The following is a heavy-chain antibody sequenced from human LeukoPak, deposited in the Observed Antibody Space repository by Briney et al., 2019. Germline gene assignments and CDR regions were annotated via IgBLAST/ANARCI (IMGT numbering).Heavy chain of an antibody. CDR1: GFTLSSYW. Sequence: GGSLRLSCAASGFTLSSYWMHWVRQAPGNGLVWVARISSDGITTTYADSVKGRFTISRDSAKNTLYLQMNSLRAEDTAVYYCSRLVVVTAGDYWGQGTLVTVSS. D-gene: IGHD2-21*02. J-gene: IGHJ4*02. CDR3: SRLVVVTAGDY. V-gene: IGHV3-74*01. CDR2: ISSDGITT.